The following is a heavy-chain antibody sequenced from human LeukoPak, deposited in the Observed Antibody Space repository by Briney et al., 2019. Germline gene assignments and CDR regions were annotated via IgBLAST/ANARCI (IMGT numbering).Heavy chain of an antibody. V-gene: IGHV1-8*01. J-gene: IGHJ5*02. D-gene: IGHD1-14*01. CDR2: MNPNSGNT. Sequence: ASVKVSCKASGYTFTSYDINWVRQATGQGLEWMGWMNPNSGNTGYAQKFQGRVAMTRNTSISTAYMELSSLRSEDTAVYYCARGPSPRPRNWFDPWGQGTLVTVSS. CDR1: GYTFTSYD. CDR3: ARGPSPRPRNWFDP.